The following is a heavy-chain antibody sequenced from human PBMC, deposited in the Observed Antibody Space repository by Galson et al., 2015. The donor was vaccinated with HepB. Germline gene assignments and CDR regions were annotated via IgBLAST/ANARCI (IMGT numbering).Heavy chain of an antibody. D-gene: IGHD6-13*01. J-gene: IGHJ3*02. CDR2: FDPEDGET. CDR1: GYTLTELS. Sequence: SVKVSCKVSGYTLTELSMHWVRQAPGKGLEWMGGFDPEDGETIYAQKFQGRVTMTEDTSTDTAYMELSSLRSEDTAVYYCATESEQAIAPRRPPIWGQGTMVTVSS. V-gene: IGHV1-24*01. CDR3: ATESEQAIAPRRPPI.